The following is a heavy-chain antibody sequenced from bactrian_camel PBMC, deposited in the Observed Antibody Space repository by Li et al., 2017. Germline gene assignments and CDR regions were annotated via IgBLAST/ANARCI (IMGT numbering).Heavy chain of an antibody. V-gene: IGHV3S55*01. CDR2: IYTGGSP. Sequence: VESGGGSVQAGGSLSLSCTVSRLTFSNHCMAWSRQAPGKEREGVAFIYTGGSPYYADSVKGRFTISKDNAKNILYLQMNSLKPGDTAMYYCAAGFVYGDVWIREDDYNHWGQGTQVTVS. D-gene: IGHD6*01. CDR3: AAGFVYGDVWIREDDYNH. J-gene: IGHJ4*01. CDR1: RLTFSNHC.